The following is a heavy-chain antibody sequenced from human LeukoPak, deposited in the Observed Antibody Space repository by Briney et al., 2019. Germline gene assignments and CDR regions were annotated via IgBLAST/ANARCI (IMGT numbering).Heavy chain of an antibody. CDR1: GFTFSTYW. CDR2: IDSDGNNP. J-gene: IGHJ4*02. D-gene: IGHD3-10*02. CDR3: VRATFVPH. Sequence: GGSLRLSCAGSGFTFSTYWMVWLRQAPGKGLVWVSRIDSDGNNPTYADSVKGRFTISRDNAKNTLYLQMDDLRVEDTAVYYCVRATFVPHWGQGTLVTVSS. V-gene: IGHV3-74*01.